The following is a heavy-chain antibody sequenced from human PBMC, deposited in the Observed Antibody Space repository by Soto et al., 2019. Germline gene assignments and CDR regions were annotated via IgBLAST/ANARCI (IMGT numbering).Heavy chain of an antibody. CDR2: ISAYNGNT. Sequence: ASVKVSCKASGYTFTSYGINWVRQAPGQGLEWMGWISAYNGNTNYAQKFQERVTITRDMSTSTAYMELSSLRSEDTAVYYCAADRHYYGMDVWGQGTTVTVSS. J-gene: IGHJ6*02. V-gene: IGHV1-18*01. CDR1: GYTFTSYG. CDR3: AADRHYYGMDV.